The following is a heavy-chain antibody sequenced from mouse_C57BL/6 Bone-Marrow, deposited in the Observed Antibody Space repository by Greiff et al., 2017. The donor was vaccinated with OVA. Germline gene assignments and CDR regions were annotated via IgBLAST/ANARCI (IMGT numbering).Heavy chain of an antibody. Sequence: QVQLQQPGAELVKPGASVKLSCKASGYTFTSYWMHWVKQRPGRGLEWIGRIDPNSGGTKYNEKFKSKATLTVDKPSSTAYMQLSSLTSEDSAVYYCARSLSGSSYVRYFDVWGTGTTVTVSS. CDR2: IDPNSGGT. J-gene: IGHJ1*03. V-gene: IGHV1-72*01. CDR1: GYTFTSYW. CDR3: ARSLSGSSYVRYFDV. D-gene: IGHD1-1*01.